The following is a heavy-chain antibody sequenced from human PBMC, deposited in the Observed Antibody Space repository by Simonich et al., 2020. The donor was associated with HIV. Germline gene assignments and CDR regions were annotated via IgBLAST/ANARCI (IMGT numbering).Heavy chain of an antibody. D-gene: IGHD4-17*01. CDR1: GYTFTGYY. Sequence: QVQLVQSGAEVENPGASVKVSCKASGYTFTGYYMHWVRQAPGQGLEWRGRTDPKRGGKNSAQGFRGRVTMTRDTSISTAYMELSSLRSDDTAIYYCASPYGINSPDAFAIWGQGTLVTVSS. J-gene: IGHJ3*02. V-gene: IGHV1-2*06. CDR3: ASPYGINSPDAFAI. CDR2: TDPKRGGK.